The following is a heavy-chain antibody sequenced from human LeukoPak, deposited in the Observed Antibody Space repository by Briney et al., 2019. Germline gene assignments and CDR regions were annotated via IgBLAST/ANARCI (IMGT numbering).Heavy chain of an antibody. Sequence: QTGGSLRLSCAASGFTFSSYAMHWVRQAPGKGLEYVSAISSNGGSTYYANSVKVRFTISRDNSKNTLYLQMGSLRAEDMAVYYCARDHYDFWSGYYEVCLDYWGQGTLVTVSS. V-gene: IGHV3-64*01. D-gene: IGHD3-3*01. J-gene: IGHJ4*02. CDR3: ARDHYDFWSGYYEVCLDY. CDR2: ISSNGGST. CDR1: GFTFSSYA.